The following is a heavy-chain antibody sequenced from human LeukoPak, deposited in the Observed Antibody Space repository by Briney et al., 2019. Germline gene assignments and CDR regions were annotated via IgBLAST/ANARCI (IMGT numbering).Heavy chain of an antibody. V-gene: IGHV3-30*02. CDR3: AKGVSSWYYFDN. J-gene: IGHJ4*02. D-gene: IGHD6-13*01. Sequence: DSVKGRFTISRDNSKNTLFLQMSSLRTEGTAVYQCAKGVSSWYYFDNWGQGTLVTVSS.